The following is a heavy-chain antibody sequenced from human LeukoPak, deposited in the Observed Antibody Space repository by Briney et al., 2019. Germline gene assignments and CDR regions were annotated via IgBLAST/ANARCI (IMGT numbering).Heavy chain of an antibody. D-gene: IGHD3-16*01. V-gene: IGHV5-51*01. Sequence: PGESLKISSEASGYSFATYWIGWVRQMPGKGLEWMRVIYPGDSDTRYSPSFQGQVTISSDMSISTAYLQWSSLKASDTAMYYCARSNEYVFDYWGQGTLDTVSS. J-gene: IGHJ4*02. CDR2: IYPGDSDT. CDR1: GYSFATYW. CDR3: ARSNEYVFDY.